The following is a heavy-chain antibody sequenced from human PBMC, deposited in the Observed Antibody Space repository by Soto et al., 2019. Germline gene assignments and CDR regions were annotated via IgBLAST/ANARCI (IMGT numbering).Heavy chain of an antibody. CDR2: VYYSGST. V-gene: IGHV4-39*01. Sequence: SETLSLTCTVSGGSIRSSSDYWGWIRQPPGKGLEWMGNVYYSGSTYYSPSLKSRVTISIDTSKNHFSLKLSSVTAADTAVYYCARQDLSPLYFDSWGHGTLVTVSS. CDR3: ARQDLSPLYFDS. D-gene: IGHD3-16*01. CDR1: GGSIRSSSDY. J-gene: IGHJ4*01.